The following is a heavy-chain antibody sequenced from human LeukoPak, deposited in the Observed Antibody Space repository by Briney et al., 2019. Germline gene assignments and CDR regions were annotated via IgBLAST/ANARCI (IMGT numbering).Heavy chain of an antibody. J-gene: IGHJ4*02. CDR1: GGSFSGYY. CDR3: ARGFGTPGDY. Sequence: SGTLSLTCAVYGGSFSGYYWSWIRQPPGKGLEWIGEINHSGSTNYNPSLKSRVTISVDTSKNQFSLKLSSVTAADTAVYYCARGFGTPGDYWGQGTLVTVSS. CDR2: INHSGST. V-gene: IGHV4-34*01. D-gene: IGHD3-10*01.